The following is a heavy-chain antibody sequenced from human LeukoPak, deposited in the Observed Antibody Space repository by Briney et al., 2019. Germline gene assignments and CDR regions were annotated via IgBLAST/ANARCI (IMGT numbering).Heavy chain of an antibody. D-gene: IGHD2-21*02. V-gene: IGHV3-23*01. CDR1: GFTFSSYT. Sequence: GGSLRLSCAASGFTFSSYTLRWVRQAPGKGLEWISAIRGSGTSTYYAASVKGRFTISRDNSRNTLYLQMNSLRAEDAAVYYCAKDTCGADCYSHYDHWGQGTLVTVSS. J-gene: IGHJ4*02. CDR3: AKDTCGADCYSHYDH. CDR2: IRGSGTST.